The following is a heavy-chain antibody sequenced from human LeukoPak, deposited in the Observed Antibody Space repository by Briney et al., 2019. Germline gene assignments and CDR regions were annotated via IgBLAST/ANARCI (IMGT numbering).Heavy chain of an antibody. CDR2: IYSGGST. D-gene: IGHD2-15*01. J-gene: IGHJ6*02. V-gene: IGHV3-53*01. CDR3: ARDGGTRNYYGMDV. CDR1: GFTVSSNY. Sequence: GGSLRLSCAASGFTVSSNYMSWVRQAPGKGLEWVSVIYSGGSTYYADSVKGRFTISRDNSKNTLYLQMNGLRAEDTAVYYCARDGGTRNYYGMDVWGQGTTVTVSS.